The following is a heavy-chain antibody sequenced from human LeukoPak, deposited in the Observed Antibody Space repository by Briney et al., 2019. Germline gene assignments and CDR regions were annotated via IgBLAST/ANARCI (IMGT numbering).Heavy chain of an antibody. CDR1: GYTFTSYG. D-gene: IGHD2/OR15-2a*01. CDR3: ARDPSVNPSDY. V-gene: IGHV1-18*01. Sequence: ASVKVSCKASGYTFTSYGISWVRQAPGQGLEWMGWISAYNGNTNYAQKLQGRVTMTTDTSTSTAHMELRSLRSDDTAVYYCARDPSVNPSDYWGQGTLVSVSS. CDR2: ISAYNGNT. J-gene: IGHJ4*02.